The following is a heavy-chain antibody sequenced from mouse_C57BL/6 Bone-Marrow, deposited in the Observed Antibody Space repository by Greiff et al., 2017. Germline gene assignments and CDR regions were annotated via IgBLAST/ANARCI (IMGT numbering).Heavy chain of an antibody. Sequence: VQLQQPGAELVRPGSSVKLSCKASGYTFTSYWMHWVKQRPIQGLEWIGNIDPSDSETHYNQKFKDKATLTVDKSSSTAYMQLSSLTSEDSAVYYCARGGTNWGYYYAMDYWGQGTSVTVSS. D-gene: IGHD4-1*01. CDR2: IDPSDSET. J-gene: IGHJ4*01. CDR3: ARGGTNWGYYYAMDY. V-gene: IGHV1-52*01. CDR1: GYTFTSYW.